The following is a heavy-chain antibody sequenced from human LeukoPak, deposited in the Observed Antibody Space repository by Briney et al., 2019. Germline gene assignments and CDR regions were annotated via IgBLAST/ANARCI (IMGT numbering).Heavy chain of an antibody. CDR1: GYKFNAYW. CDR2: IYPDDSDT. V-gene: IGHV5-51*01. Sequence: GESLKISCKGSGYKFNAYWIAWVRQMPGKGLEWMGIIYPDDSDTRYSPSFQGQVTISADKSVSIAYLQWSSLKATDTAMYYCARPNITSYYDSRGYDAFDVWGQGTMVIVSS. CDR3: ARPNITSYYDSRGYDAFDV. D-gene: IGHD3-22*01. J-gene: IGHJ3*01.